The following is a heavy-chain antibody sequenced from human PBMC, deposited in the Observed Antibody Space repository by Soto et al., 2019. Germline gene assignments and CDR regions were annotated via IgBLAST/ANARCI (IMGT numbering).Heavy chain of an antibody. CDR2: ISYDGSNK. D-gene: IGHD6-13*01. CDR1: GFTFSSYG. Sequence: QVQLVESGGGVVQPGRSLRLSCAASGFTFSSYGMHWVRQAPGKGLEWVAVISYDGSNKYYADSVKGRFTISRDNSKNTLYLQMNSLRAEDTAVYYCAKDFPGSRSWYSVYYYYGMDVWGQGTTVTVSS. J-gene: IGHJ6*02. V-gene: IGHV3-30*18. CDR3: AKDFPGSRSWYSVYYYYGMDV.